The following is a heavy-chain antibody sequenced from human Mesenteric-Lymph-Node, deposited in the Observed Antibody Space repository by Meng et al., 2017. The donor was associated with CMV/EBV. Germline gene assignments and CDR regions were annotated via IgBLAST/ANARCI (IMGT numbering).Heavy chain of an antibody. CDR2: IYYSGPT. V-gene: IGHV4-30-4*08. CDR1: GGSISNGNYY. Sequence: SETLSLTCTVSGGSISNGNYYWSWIRQPPGKGLEWIGYIYYSGPTYYNPSLKSRVTISVDTSKNQFSLKLSSVTAADTAVYYCARLVARRSCDYWGQGTLVTVSS. J-gene: IGHJ4*02. D-gene: IGHD5-12*01. CDR3: ARLVARRSCDY.